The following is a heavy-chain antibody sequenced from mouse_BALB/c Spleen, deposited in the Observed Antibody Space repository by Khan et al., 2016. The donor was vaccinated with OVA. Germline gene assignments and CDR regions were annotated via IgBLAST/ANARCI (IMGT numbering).Heavy chain of an antibody. D-gene: IGHD1-3*01. CDR1: GYIFTSYW. V-gene: IGHV1S132*01. Sequence: VQLKQSGAELVRPGASVKLSCKTSGYIFTSYWIHWVKQRSGQGLEWIGRIYPGTGSTYYNEKFKGKATLTADKSSSTAYMQLSSLTSEDSVGDFWAKGGDDNHVMAYWGQGTSVTVSA. CDR2: IYPGTGST. J-gene: IGHJ4*01. CDR3: AKGGDDNHVMAY.